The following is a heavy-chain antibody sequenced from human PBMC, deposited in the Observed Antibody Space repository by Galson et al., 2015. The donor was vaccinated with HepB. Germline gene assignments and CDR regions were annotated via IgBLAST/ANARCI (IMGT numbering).Heavy chain of an antibody. CDR3: ARLAFCHGGSCRDGTFYLDH. CDR2: LHNSGPT. CDR1: GDSYSIDNG. D-gene: IGHD2-15*01. V-gene: IGHV4-4*02. Sequence: ETLSLTCAVSGDSYSIDNGWSWVRQPPGKSLEWIGDLHNSGPTKYNTSLKSRVTISADKSKNQFSLKLKPVTAADTAVYYCARLAFCHGGSCRDGTFYLDHWGQGAQVTVSS. J-gene: IGHJ4*02.